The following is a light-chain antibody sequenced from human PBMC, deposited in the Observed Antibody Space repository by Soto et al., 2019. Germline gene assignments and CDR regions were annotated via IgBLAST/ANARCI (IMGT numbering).Light chain of an antibody. J-gene: IGKJ1*01. CDR1: QSVGYH. V-gene: IGKV3-11*01. CDR3: QQYGPSRT. Sequence: EIVLTQSPATLSLSPGERATLSCRASQSVGYHLAWYQQKPGQAPRLLIYDASNRATGIPARFSGSGSGTDFTLTISRLEPEDFAVYYCQQYGPSRTFGQGTKVDIK. CDR2: DAS.